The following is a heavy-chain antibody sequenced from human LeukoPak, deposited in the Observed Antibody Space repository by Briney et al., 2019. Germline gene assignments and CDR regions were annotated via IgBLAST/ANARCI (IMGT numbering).Heavy chain of an antibody. V-gene: IGHV4-59*08. D-gene: IGHD3-3*01. Sequence: SETLSLTCTVSGGSINSYYWSWIRQPPGKGLEWIGYIYYSGSTNYNPSLKSRVTISVDTSKNQFSLKLSSVTAADTAVYYCARHLYYDFWSGYRGWAFDIWGQGTMVTVSS. CDR2: IYYSGST. CDR1: GGSINSYY. CDR3: ARHLYYDFWSGYRGWAFDI. J-gene: IGHJ3*02.